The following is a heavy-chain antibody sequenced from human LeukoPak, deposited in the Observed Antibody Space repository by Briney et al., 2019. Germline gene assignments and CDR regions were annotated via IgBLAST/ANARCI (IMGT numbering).Heavy chain of an antibody. V-gene: IGHV3-21*01. CDR1: GFTFSSYS. D-gene: IGHD3-16*02. CDR2: ISSSSSNI. Sequence: GGSLRLSCAASGFTFSSYSMNWVRQAPGKGLEWVSSISSSSSNIYYADSVKGRFTISRDNAKNSLYLQMNSLRPEDTAVYYCARDPSAYVWGSYRWDYWGQGTLVTVSS. CDR3: ARDPSAYVWGSYRWDY. J-gene: IGHJ4*02.